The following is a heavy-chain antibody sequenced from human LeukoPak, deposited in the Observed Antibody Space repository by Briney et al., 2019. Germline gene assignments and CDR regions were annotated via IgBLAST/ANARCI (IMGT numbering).Heavy chain of an antibody. CDR2: ISDIGSI. J-gene: IGHJ4*02. Sequence: SETLSLTCTVSGGSISSYYWSWIRQPPGKGLEWIAYISDIGSINYNPSLKSRVTISLDTSKNQFSLKLSSVTAADTAVYYCAGHHPRNTVDFWGQGTLVTVST. V-gene: IGHV4-59*08. D-gene: IGHD2/OR15-2a*01. CDR1: GGSISSYY. CDR3: AGHHPRNTVDF.